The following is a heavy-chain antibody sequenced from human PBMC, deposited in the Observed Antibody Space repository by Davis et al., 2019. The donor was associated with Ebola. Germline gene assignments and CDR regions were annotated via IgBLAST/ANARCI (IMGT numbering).Heavy chain of an antibody. J-gene: IGHJ4*02. V-gene: IGHV5-51*01. CDR2: IYPGDSDT. D-gene: IGHD4-11*01. CDR1: GYSFTSYW. CDR3: AVDHSNDFDY. Sequence: GGSLRLSCKGSGYSFTSYWIGWVRQLPGKGLEWMGIIYPGDSDTRYSPSFQGQVTISADKSISTAYLQWSSLKASDTAMYYCAVDHSNDFDYWGQGTLVAVSS.